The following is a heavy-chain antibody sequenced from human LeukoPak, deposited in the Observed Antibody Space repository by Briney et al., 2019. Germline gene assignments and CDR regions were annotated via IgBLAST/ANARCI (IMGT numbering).Heavy chain of an antibody. CDR1: GGSISSYY. D-gene: IGHD3-9*01. V-gene: IGHV4-4*07. CDR2: IYTSGST. Sequence: SETLSLTCTVSGGSISSYYWSWIRQPAGKGLEWIGRIYTSGSTNYNPSLKSRVTMSVDTSKNQFSLKLSSLNAADTAVYYCARGVGYDILTGPGYFDLWGRGTLVTVSS. J-gene: IGHJ2*01. CDR3: ARGVGYDILTGPGYFDL.